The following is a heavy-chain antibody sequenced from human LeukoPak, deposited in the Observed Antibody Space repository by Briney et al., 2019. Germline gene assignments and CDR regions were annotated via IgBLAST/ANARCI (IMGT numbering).Heavy chain of an antibody. CDR2: VSSDGNNK. CDR3: ASWTAVVDPDYYYYYMDV. V-gene: IGHV3-30*04. D-gene: IGHD5-18*01. Sequence: QPGGSLRLSCAASGFSFSRYAIHWVRQAPGKGLEWVSVVSSDGNNKYYADSVKGRFTISRDNSKNTLFLQMNSLRADDTAVYYCASWTAVVDPDYYYYYMDVWGTGTTVTVSS. CDR1: GFSFSRYA. J-gene: IGHJ6*03.